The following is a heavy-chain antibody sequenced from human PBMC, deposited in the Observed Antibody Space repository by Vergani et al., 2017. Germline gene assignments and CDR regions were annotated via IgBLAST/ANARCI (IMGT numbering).Heavy chain of an antibody. CDR2: INHSGST. D-gene: IGHD1-26*01. J-gene: IGHJ5*02. CDR3: ARATDPVGGWFDP. CDR1: GGSFSGYY. V-gene: IGHV4-34*01. Sequence: QVQLQQWGAGLLKPSETLSLTCAVYGGSFSGYYWSWIRQPPGKGLEWIGEINHSGSTNYNPSLKSRVTISVDTSKNQFSLKLSSVTAADTAVYYCARATDPVGGWFDPWGQGTLVTVSS.